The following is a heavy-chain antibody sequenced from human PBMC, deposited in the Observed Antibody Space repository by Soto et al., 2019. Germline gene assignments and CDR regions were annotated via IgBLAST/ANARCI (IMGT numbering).Heavy chain of an antibody. Sequence: QVQLVQSGAEVKKPGASVKVSCKASGYTFTSYYMHWVRQAPGQGLEWMGIINPSGGSTSYAQKFQGRVTMTRDTSTSTVYKELSSLRSEDTAVYYCARGAGRNLIGVVTKYWGQGTLVTVSS. CDR2: INPSGGST. D-gene: IGHD3-3*01. CDR1: GYTFTSYY. V-gene: IGHV1-46*01. CDR3: ARGAGRNLIGVVTKY. J-gene: IGHJ4*02.